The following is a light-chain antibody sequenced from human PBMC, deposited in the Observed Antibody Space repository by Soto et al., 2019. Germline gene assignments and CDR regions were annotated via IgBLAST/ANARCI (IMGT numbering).Light chain of an antibody. CDR3: QQYGSSPIT. V-gene: IGKV3-20*01. CDR2: GAS. J-gene: IGKJ5*01. CDR1: QSVSRN. Sequence: EIVMTQSPATLSVSPGERATLSRRASQSVSRNLAWYQQKPGQAPRLLIYGASSRATGIPDRFSGSGSGTDFTLTISRLEPEDFAVYYCQQYGSSPITFGQGTRLEIK.